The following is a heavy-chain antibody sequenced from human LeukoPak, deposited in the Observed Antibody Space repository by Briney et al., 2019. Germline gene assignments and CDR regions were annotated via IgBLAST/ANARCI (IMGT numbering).Heavy chain of an antibody. D-gene: IGHD3-10*01. V-gene: IGHV7-4-1*02. CDR1: GYTFTSYA. J-gene: IGHJ4*02. CDR3: ARDRITLVRGISTLFDY. CDR2: INTNTGNP. Sequence: ASVKVSCKASGYTFTSYAMNWVRQAPGQGLEWMGWINTNTGNPTYAQGFTGRFVFSLDTSVSTAYLQISSLKAEDTAVYYCARDRITLVRGISTLFDYWGQGTLVTVSS.